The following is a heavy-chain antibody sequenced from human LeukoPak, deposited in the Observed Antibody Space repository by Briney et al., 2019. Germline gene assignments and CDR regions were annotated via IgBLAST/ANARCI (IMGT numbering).Heavy chain of an antibody. CDR1: GDSISSGDYY. Sequence: SETLSLTCTVSGDSISSGDYYWSWIRQPAGKGLEWIGRISSSGSTNYNPSLKSRVTISVDTSKNQFSLKLSSVTAADTAVYYCARGGLVVDYWGQGTLVTVSS. J-gene: IGHJ4*02. CDR3: ARGGLVVDY. D-gene: IGHD3-16*01. CDR2: ISSSGST. V-gene: IGHV4-61*02.